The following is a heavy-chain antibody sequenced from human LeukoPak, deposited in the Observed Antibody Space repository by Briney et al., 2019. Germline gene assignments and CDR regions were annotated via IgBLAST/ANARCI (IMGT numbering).Heavy chain of an antibody. CDR2: IYPGDSDT. Sequence: GESLKISCTGSGESFTDYWIGRVRQMPGKGLEWMGIIYPGDSDTRYSPSFHGQVTMSVDKSINTAYLQWSSLKASDTAVYYCARPLLRYFDTHAFDIWGQGTMVTVSS. J-gene: IGHJ3*02. D-gene: IGHD3-9*01. CDR3: ARPLLRYFDTHAFDI. CDR1: GESFTDYW. V-gene: IGHV5-51*01.